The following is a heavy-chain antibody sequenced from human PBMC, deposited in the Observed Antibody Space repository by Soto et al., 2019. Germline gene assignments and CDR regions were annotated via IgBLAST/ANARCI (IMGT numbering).Heavy chain of an antibody. CDR2: IYPGDSDT. J-gene: IGHJ4*02. CDR1: GYSFTSYW. D-gene: IGHD6-13*01. V-gene: IGHV5-51*01. Sequence: LGASLKISCKGSGYSFTSYWIGWVRQMPGKGLEWMGIIYPGDSDTRYSPSFQGQVTISADKSISTAYLQWSSLKASDTAMYYCARPRRGAAGTFDYWGQGTLVTVSS. CDR3: ARPRRGAAGTFDY.